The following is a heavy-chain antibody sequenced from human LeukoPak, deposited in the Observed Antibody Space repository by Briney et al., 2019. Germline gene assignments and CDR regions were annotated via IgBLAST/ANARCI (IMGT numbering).Heavy chain of an antibody. Sequence: SVTVSCKASGFTFTSSAVQWVRQARGQRLEWIGWIVVGSGNTNYAQKFQERVTITRDMSTSTAYMELSSLRSEDTAVYYCAAVGHYYDSSGYSMFDYWGQGTLVTVSS. D-gene: IGHD3-22*01. V-gene: IGHV1-58*01. CDR3: AAVGHYYDSSGYSMFDY. CDR2: IVVGSGNT. CDR1: GFTFTSSA. J-gene: IGHJ4*02.